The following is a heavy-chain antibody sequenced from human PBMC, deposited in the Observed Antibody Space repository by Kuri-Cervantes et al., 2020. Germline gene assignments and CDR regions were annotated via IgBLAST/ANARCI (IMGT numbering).Heavy chain of an antibody. V-gene: IGHV4-59*08. CDR2: IYYSGST. Sequence: GSLRLSCTVSGGSISSYYWSWIRQPPGKGLEWIGYIYYSGSTNYNPSLKSRVTISVDTSKNQFSLKLSSVTAADTAVYYCARCDDRLYSSSWYLDVWGQGTTVTVSS. D-gene: IGHD6-13*01. CDR3: ARCDDRLYSSSWYLDV. J-gene: IGHJ6*02. CDR1: GGSISSYY.